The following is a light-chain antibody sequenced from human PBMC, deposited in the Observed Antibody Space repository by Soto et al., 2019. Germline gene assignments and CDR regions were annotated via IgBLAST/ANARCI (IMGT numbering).Light chain of an antibody. Sequence: EIVLTQSPDTLSLSPGERATLSCRASQSVTSTYLAWYQQRPGQSHRLLIYAAYSRATGIQDRFRGSGSGTDFTLTIRRLEPEDFAVYYCKQYGRSPQTFGQGTKVDIK. CDR2: AAY. J-gene: IGKJ1*01. CDR3: KQYGRSPQT. V-gene: IGKV3-20*01. CDR1: QSVTSTY.